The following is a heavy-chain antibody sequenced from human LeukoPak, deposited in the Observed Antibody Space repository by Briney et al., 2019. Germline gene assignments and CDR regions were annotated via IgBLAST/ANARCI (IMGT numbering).Heavy chain of an antibody. J-gene: IGHJ5*02. D-gene: IGHD1-14*01. V-gene: IGHV4-31*11. CDR1: GGSFSGYY. CDR3: ARGGIQNWFDP. Sequence: PSETLSLTCAVYGGSFSGYYWSWIRQHPGKGLEWIGYIYYSGSTYYNPSLKSRVTISVDTSKNQFSLKLSSVTAADTAVYYCARGGIQNWFDPWGQGTLVTVSS. CDR2: IYYSGST.